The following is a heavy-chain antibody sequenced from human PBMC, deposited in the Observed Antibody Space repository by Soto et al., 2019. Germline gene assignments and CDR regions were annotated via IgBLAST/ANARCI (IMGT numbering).Heavy chain of an antibody. V-gene: IGHV3-11*01. CDR1: GFTFSDYS. CDR2: ISSSGNTI. Sequence: QVQLVESGGGLVKPGGSLRLSCAASGFTFSDYSMSWIRQASGKGLEWISYISSSGNTIYYADSVKGRFTTSRDNAQNSLYLQINSLRVEDTAVYYCASDRDGYVASPFDYWGQGTLVTVSS. CDR3: ASDRDGYVASPFDY. D-gene: IGHD5-12*01. J-gene: IGHJ4*02.